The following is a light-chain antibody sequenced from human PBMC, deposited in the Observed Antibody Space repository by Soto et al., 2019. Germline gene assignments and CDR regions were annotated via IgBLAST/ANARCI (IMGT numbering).Light chain of an antibody. V-gene: IGKV3-20*01. Sequence: EIVLTQAPGTLSVSPGERATLSCRASQSVSSSYLAWYQQKPGQSPRLLIYGASSGATGIPDRFSGSGSGTDFTLTISRLEPEDFAVYVCQQYARSPWTFGQGTRVEIK. J-gene: IGKJ1*01. CDR3: QQYARSPWT. CDR1: QSVSSSY. CDR2: GAS.